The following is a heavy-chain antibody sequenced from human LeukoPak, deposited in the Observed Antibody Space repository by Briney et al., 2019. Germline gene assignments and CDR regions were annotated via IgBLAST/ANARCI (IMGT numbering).Heavy chain of an antibody. D-gene: IGHD2-15*01. V-gene: IGHV1-18*01. J-gene: IGHJ4*02. Sequence: ASVKVSCKASGYTFTSYGVSWVRQAPGQGLEWMGWISAYNGNTNYAQKLQGRVTMTTDTSTSTAYMELRSLRSDDTAVYYCARDTCSGGSCHWRVFDYWGQGTLVTVSS. CDR2: ISAYNGNT. CDR1: GYTFTSYG. CDR3: ARDTCSGGSCHWRVFDY.